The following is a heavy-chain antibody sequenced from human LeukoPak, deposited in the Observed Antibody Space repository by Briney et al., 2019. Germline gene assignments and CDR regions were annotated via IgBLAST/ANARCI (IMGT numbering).Heavy chain of an antibody. J-gene: IGHJ4*02. D-gene: IGHD1-20*01. Sequence: ASVKVSCRASGYIFNTCYIHWVRQAPGQGLEWMGLINPSTGSTNYAQGFQGRVTVTRDTSTSTVYMELSSLRSEDAAIYFCARAYNWNDCFDYWGQGTPVTVSS. CDR1: GYIFNTCY. V-gene: IGHV1-46*02. CDR2: INPSTGST. CDR3: ARAYNWNDCFDY.